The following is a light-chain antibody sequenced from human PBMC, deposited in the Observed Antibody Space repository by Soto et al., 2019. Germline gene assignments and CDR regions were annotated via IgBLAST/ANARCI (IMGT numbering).Light chain of an antibody. CDR1: QSVLYSSNNKNY. J-gene: IGKJ1*01. CDR2: WAS. V-gene: IGKV4-1*01. Sequence: DIVMTQPPDSLAVSLGERATINCKYSQSVLYSSNNKNYLAWYQQKPGQPPNLLMYWASTRESGVPDRFSGSGSGTDFALTISSLQAEDVAVYYCLQYYSTPRTFGQGTKVEIK. CDR3: LQYYSTPRT.